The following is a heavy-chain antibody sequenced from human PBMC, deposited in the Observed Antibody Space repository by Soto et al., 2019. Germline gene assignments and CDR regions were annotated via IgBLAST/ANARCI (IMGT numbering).Heavy chain of an antibody. CDR1: GGTFSSYT. CDR3: ARAGYCSGGSCQYWYFDL. CDR2: IIPILGIA. D-gene: IGHD2-15*01. J-gene: IGHJ2*01. Sequence: QVQLVQSGAEVKKPGSSVKVSCKASGGTFSSYTISWVRQAPGQGLEWMGRIIPILGIANYAQKFQGRVTITADKSTSTAYMELSSLRSEDTAVYYCARAGYCSGGSCQYWYFDLWGRGTLVTVSS. V-gene: IGHV1-69*02.